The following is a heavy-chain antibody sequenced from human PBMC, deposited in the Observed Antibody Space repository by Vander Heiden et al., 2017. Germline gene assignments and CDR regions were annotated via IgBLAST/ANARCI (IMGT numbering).Heavy chain of an antibody. CDR1: GFSLSTSGMC. CDR3: ARYCSGGSCDVYGMDV. CDR2: IDCDDDK. V-gene: IGHV2-70*01. J-gene: IGHJ6*02. Sequence: QVTLRESGPALVKPTQTLTLTCTFYGFSLSTSGMCVSWIRQPPGKALEWLALIDCDDDKYYSTSLKTRLTISKDTSKNQVVLTMTNMDIVDTATYYCARYCSGGSCDVYGMDVWGQGTTVTVSS. D-gene: IGHD2-15*01.